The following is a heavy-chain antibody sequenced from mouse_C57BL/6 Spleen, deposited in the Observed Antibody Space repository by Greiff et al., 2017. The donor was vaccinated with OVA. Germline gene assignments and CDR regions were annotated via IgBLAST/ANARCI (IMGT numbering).Heavy chain of an antibody. D-gene: IGHD3-2*02. CDR1: GYTFTSYW. V-gene: IGHV1-52*01. J-gene: IGHJ2*01. Sequence: VQLQQPGAELVRPGSSVKLSCKASGYTFTSYWMHWVKQRPIQGLEWIGNIDPSDSETHYNQKFKDKATLTVDKSSSTAYMQLSSLTSEDSAVYYCARRDSSGYYFDYWGQGTTLTVSS. CDR3: ARRDSSGYYFDY. CDR2: IDPSDSET.